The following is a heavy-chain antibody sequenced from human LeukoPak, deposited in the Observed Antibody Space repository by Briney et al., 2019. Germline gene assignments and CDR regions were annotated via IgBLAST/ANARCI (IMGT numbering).Heavy chain of an antibody. CDR2: IYYSGST. Sequence: SETLSLTCTVSGGSISSSSYYWGWIRQPPGKGLEWIGNIYYSGSTYYNPSLKSRVTISVDTSKNQFSLKLSSVTAADTAVYYCARLFSLTTMILNATWGQGTLVTVSS. J-gene: IGHJ5*02. CDR3: ARLFSLTTMILNAT. D-gene: IGHD3-22*01. CDR1: GGSISSSSYY. V-gene: IGHV4-39*01.